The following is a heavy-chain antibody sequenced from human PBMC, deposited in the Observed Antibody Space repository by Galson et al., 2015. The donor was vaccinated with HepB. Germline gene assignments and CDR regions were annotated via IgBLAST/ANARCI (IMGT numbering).Heavy chain of an antibody. CDR3: ARASPRGAPAARLDS. D-gene: IGHD2-2*01. CDR1: GYTFTGHY. CDR2: VNPSTGTT. Sequence: SVKVSCKASGYTFTGHYIHWVRQAPGQGLVWMGWVNPSTGTTDYAQKFQGRVTLTRDTSVTTVYMRLSGLRSDDTAVYYCARASPRGAPAARLDSWGQGTLVTASS. J-gene: IGHJ4*02. V-gene: IGHV1-2*02.